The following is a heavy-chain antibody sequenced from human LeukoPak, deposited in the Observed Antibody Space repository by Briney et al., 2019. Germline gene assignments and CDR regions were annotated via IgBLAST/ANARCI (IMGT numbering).Heavy chain of an antibody. Sequence: RGESLKISCKGSGHRFSNYWITWVRQMPGKGLEWMGIIYPTDSDTKYSPSFQGQVTISADKSITTAYLQWSSLQASDTAMYYCARQTATTTFDYWGQGTLVTVSS. CDR1: GHRFSNYW. J-gene: IGHJ4*02. V-gene: IGHV5-51*01. CDR2: IYPTDSDT. CDR3: ARQTATTTFDY. D-gene: IGHD1/OR15-1a*01.